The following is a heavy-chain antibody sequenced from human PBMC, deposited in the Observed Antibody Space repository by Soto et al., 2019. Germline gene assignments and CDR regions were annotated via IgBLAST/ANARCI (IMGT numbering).Heavy chain of an antibody. D-gene: IGHD4-17*01. CDR1: GYTFTGYY. V-gene: IGHV1-2*04. Sequence: ASVKVSCKASGYTFTGYYMHWVRQAPGQGLEWMGWINPNSGGTNYAQKLQGWVTMTRDTSISTAYMELSRLRSDDTAVYYCAREHGDYESLPHSGMDVWGQGTTVTVSS. CDR2: INPNSGGT. CDR3: AREHGDYESLPHSGMDV. J-gene: IGHJ6*02.